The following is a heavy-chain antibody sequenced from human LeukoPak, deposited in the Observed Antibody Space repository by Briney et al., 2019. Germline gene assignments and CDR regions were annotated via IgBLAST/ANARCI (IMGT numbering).Heavy chain of an antibody. V-gene: IGHV1-18*01. J-gene: IGHJ4*02. D-gene: IGHD2-2*01. CDR2: ISAYNGNT. CDR3: AKAEGRLVVPERYFDY. CDR1: GYTFTSYG. Sequence: ASVKVSCKASGYTFTSYGISWVRQAPGQGLEWMGWISAYNGNTNYARKLQGRVTMTTDTSTSTAYMELRSLRSDDTAVYYCAKAEGRLVVPERYFDYWGQGTLVTVSS.